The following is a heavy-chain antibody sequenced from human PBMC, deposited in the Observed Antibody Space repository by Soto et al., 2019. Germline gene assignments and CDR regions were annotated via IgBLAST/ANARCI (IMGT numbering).Heavy chain of an antibody. CDR1: GFTFSSYA. CDR2: ISGSGGST. CDR3: AKRSTMIVVVPPYGMDV. V-gene: IGHV3-23*01. Sequence: PGGSLRLSCAASGFTFSSYAMSWVRQAPGKGLEWVSAISGSGGSTYYADSVKGRFTISRDNSKNTLYLQMNSLRAEDTAVYYCAKRSTMIVVVPPYGMDVWGQGTTVTVSS. D-gene: IGHD3-22*01. J-gene: IGHJ6*02.